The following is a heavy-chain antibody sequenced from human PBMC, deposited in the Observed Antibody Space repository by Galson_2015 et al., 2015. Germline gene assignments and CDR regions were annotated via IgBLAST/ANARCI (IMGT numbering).Heavy chain of an antibody. CDR1: GFTFSSYA. V-gene: IGHV3-23*01. Sequence: SLRLSCAASGFTFSSYAMSWVRQAPGKGLEWVSAISGNGGSTYYADSVKGRFTISRDNSKNTLYLQMNSLRAEDTAVYYCAKDNMITFGGVIVIPSYFDYWGQGTLVTVSS. J-gene: IGHJ4*02. CDR3: AKDNMITFGGVIVIPSYFDY. CDR2: ISGNGGST. D-gene: IGHD3-16*02.